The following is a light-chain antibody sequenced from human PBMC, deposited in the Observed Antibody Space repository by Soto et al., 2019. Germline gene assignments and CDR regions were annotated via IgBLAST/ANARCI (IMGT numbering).Light chain of an antibody. V-gene: IGKV1-39*01. CDR2: AAS. CDR1: QSISRY. CDR3: QQSNIIPWT. J-gene: IGKJ1*01. Sequence: DIQMTQSPSSLSASVGERVTITCRASQSISRYLNWYQQKLGKAPKVLIYAASNVQSGVPSRFSGSGFGTDFTLTISSLQPEDVGTYYCQQSNIIPWTFGPGTKVEI.